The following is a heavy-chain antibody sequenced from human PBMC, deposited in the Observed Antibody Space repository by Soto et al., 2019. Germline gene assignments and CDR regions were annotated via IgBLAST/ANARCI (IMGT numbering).Heavy chain of an antibody. V-gene: IGHV1-8*01. CDR3: ASLHYDFWSGYYPMDV. CDR2: MNPNSGNT. D-gene: IGHD3-3*01. Sequence: GASVKVSCKASGSTFTSYEINCVRHSTGQGLEWMGWMNPNSGNTGYAQKFQGRVTMTRNTSISTAYMELSSLRSEDTAVYYCASLHYDFWSGYYPMDVWGQGTTVTVSS. CDR1: GSTFTSYE. J-gene: IGHJ6*02.